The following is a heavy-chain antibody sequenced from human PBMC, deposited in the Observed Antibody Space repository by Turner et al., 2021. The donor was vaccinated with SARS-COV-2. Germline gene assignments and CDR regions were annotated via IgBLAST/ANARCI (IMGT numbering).Heavy chain of an antibody. D-gene: IGHD1-26*01. V-gene: IGHV3-30*04. J-gene: IGHJ4*02. CDR2: ISYDGNNK. CDR1: GFTFSSYG. CDR3: ARIRGGSYHGPFDY. Sequence: QVQLVESGGGVVQPWRSLRLSCSASGFTFSSYGLHWVRQAPGKGLEWVAVISYDGNNKYYADSVRGRFTISRDNSKNTVYLQMNSLRAEDTAVYYCARIRGGSYHGPFDYWGQGTLVTVSS.